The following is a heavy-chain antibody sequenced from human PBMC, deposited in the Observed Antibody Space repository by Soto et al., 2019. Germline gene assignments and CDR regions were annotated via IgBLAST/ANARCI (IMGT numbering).Heavy chain of an antibody. V-gene: IGHV3-30*04. CDR2: FSPDGSKI. D-gene: IGHD3-16*02. J-gene: IGHJ4*02. Sequence: QVQLVESGGAVVQPGRSLRLSCAASGFILSNYDMHWVRQAPGKGLEWLAVFSPDGSKIFYAGSVKGRFTISRDISKNTLYLQMNNLRPEDTAVYFCAREVIPEIPFDYCGQGTLVTVSS. CDR3: AREVIPEIPFDY. CDR1: GFILSNYD.